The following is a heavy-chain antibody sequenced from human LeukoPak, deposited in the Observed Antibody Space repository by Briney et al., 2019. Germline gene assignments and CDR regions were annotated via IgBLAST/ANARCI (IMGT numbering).Heavy chain of an antibody. V-gene: IGHV3-73*01. CDR3: TRRGGESSSWNDY. D-gene: IGHD6-13*01. Sequence: GGYLRLSCAASGFTFSGSAMHWVRQASGKGLEWVGRIRSKANSYATAYAASVKGRFTISRDDSKNTAYLQMNSLKTEDTAVYYCTRRGGESSSWNDYWGQGTLVTVSS. J-gene: IGHJ4*02. CDR1: GFTFSGSA. CDR2: IRSKANSYAT.